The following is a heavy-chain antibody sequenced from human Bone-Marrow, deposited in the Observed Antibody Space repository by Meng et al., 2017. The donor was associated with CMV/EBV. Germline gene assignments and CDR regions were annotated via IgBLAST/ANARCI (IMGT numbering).Heavy chain of an antibody. V-gene: IGHV3-48*03. CDR2: ISSSGSTI. CDR3: VREWLVRGVIITFYYYYGMDV. Sequence: GESLKISCAASGFTFSSYEMNWVRQAPGKGLEWVSYISSSGSTIYYADSVKGRFTISRDNAKNSLYLQMNSLRAEDTAVYYCVREWLVRGVIITFYYYYGMDVWGQGPTVTVSS. CDR1: GFTFSSYE. D-gene: IGHD3-10*01. J-gene: IGHJ6*02.